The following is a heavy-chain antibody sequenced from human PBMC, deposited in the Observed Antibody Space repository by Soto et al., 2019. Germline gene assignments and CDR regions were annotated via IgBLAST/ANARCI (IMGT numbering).Heavy chain of an antibody. CDR2: VNPSGGHT. Sequence: QVQLMQSGAEVKKPGASVKVSCKASGDTFTDYYIHWVRQAPGQGLEWMGTVNPSGGHTTYAQHVLGRVTMTRDTTTSTPYMEMTSLTSGDTAIYDCARGGHVVVVTAALDYWGQGTLVTVSS. D-gene: IGHD2-21*02. J-gene: IGHJ4*02. V-gene: IGHV1-46*01. CDR1: GDTFTDYY. CDR3: ARGGHVVVVTAALDY.